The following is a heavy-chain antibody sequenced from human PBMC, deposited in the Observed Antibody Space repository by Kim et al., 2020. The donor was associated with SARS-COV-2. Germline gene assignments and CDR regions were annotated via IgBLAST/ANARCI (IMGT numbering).Heavy chain of an antibody. CDR1: GFTFSSYG. CDR3: AKGGGYCSGGSCYSTH. D-gene: IGHD2-15*01. J-gene: IGHJ1*01. Sequence: GGSLRLSCAASGFTFSSYGMHWVRQAPGKGLEWVAVISYDGSNKYYADSVKGRFTISRDNSKNTLYLQMNSLRAEDTAVYYCAKGGGYCSGGSCYSTHWG. CDR2: ISYDGSNK. V-gene: IGHV3-30*18.